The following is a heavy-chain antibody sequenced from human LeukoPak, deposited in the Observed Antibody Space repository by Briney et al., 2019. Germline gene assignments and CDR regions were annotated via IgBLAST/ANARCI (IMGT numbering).Heavy chain of an antibody. CDR2: IHTGGTT. CDR1: GFDISYNY. Sequence: GSLRPSCAASGFDISYNYVGWVRQAPGKGLEWVSVIHTGGTTHYADSVKGRFTISKDNSNNTVYLQMNSVGVEDTAVYYCARVWFGYFFQWGQGTLVTVSS. CDR3: ARVWFGYFFQ. D-gene: IGHD3-10*01. J-gene: IGHJ4*02. V-gene: IGHV3-53*01.